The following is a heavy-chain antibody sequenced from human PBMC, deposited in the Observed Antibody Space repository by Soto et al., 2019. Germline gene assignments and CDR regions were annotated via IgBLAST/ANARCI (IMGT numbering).Heavy chain of an antibody. CDR2: IYYSGST. CDR3: AGLLGYCSSPNCDPPTYYYYGMEF. CDR1: DGTISGYC. D-gene: IGHD2-2*01. Sequence: PSEPLSLTCTGSDGTISGYCWRWIRQPPGKGLEWIGYIYYSGSTNYNPSLKSRVTISVDTSKNQFSLKLSSVTAADTAVYYCAGLLGYCSSPNCDPPTYYYYGMEFWGQGTTVTVSS. J-gene: IGHJ6*02. V-gene: IGHV4-59*01.